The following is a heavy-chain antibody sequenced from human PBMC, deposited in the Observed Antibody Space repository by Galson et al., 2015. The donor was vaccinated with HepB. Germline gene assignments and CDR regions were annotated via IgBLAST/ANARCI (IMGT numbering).Heavy chain of an antibody. CDR2: IYYSGST. Sequence: QVQLQESGPGLVKPSETLSLTCTVSGGSISSYYWSWIRQAPGKGLEWIGYIYYSGSTNYNPSLKSRVTISVDTSKNQFSLKLSSVTAADTAVYYCARHWSGSGSYYPFDYWGQGTLVTVSS. J-gene: IGHJ4*02. V-gene: IGHV4-59*08. CDR3: ARHWSGSGSYYPFDY. CDR1: GGSISSYY. D-gene: IGHD3-10*01.